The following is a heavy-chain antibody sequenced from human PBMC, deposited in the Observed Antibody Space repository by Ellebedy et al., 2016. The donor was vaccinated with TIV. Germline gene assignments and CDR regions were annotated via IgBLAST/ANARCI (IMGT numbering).Heavy chain of an antibody. CDR2: IRSKANNYAT. D-gene: IGHD2-21*01. V-gene: IGHV3-73*01. CDR3: SAGEKY. Sequence: GGSLRLSXAASEFTFSASAMHWVRQPSGKGLEWVGRIRSKANNYATVYAPSLRGRFTISRDDSKNTTYLQMHSLKTEDTAVYYCSAGEKYWGQGTLVTVSS. CDR1: EFTFSASA. J-gene: IGHJ4*02.